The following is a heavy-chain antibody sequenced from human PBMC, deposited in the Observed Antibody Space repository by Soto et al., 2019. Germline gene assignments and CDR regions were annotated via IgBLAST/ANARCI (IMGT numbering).Heavy chain of an antibody. D-gene: IGHD2-2*01. V-gene: IGHV3-23*01. CDR1: GFTFSSYA. CDR3: AKDCYSDKDIVVVPAVDFDY. J-gene: IGHJ4*02. Sequence: GGSLRLSCAASGFTFSSYAMSWVRQAPGKGLEWVSAISGSGGSTYYADSVKGRFTISRDNSKNTLYLQMNSLRAEDTAVYYCAKDCYSDKDIVVVPAVDFDYWGQGTLVTVSS. CDR2: ISGSGGST.